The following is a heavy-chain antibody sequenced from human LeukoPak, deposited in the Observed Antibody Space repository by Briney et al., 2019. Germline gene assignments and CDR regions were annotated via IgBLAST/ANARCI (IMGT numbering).Heavy chain of an antibody. V-gene: IGHV1-18*01. CDR3: ARDSVDGSGTYYNDSPDY. CDR1: GYTFTSYG. D-gene: IGHD3-10*01. Sequence: DSVKVSCKASGYTFTSYGISWVRQAPGQGLEWMAWISAYNGNTDYAQNLRGRVTMTTDTSTSTAYMELRSLRSDDTAVYYCARDSVDGSGTYYNDSPDYWGQGTLVTVSP. J-gene: IGHJ4*02. CDR2: ISAYNGNT.